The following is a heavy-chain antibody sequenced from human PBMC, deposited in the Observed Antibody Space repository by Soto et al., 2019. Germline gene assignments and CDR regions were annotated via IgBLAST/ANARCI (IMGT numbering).Heavy chain of an antibody. J-gene: IGHJ4*02. Sequence: SETLSLTCAVSGYSISSGYYWGWIRQPPGKGLEWSGSIYHSGSTYYNPSLKSRVTISVDTSKNQFSRKLGSVTAANTAVYDFARGNGRDGYFDYWGQGTLVTVSS. CDR3: ARGNGRDGYFDY. CDR2: IYHSGST. V-gene: IGHV4-38-2*01. CDR1: GYSISSGYY.